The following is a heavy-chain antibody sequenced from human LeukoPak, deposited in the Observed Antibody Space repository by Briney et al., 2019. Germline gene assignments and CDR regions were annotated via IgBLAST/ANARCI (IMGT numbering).Heavy chain of an antibody. D-gene: IGHD5-12*01. CDR2: IYNSANT. Sequence: PSETLSLTCTVSGDSISSSSYCWDWIRQPPGKGLEWIGNIYNSANTHYNPSRKTRITMSVDTSKNQFSLKLNSVTAADTGIYYCARHSRSAYTGYENAFDIWGQGTMVTVSS. CDR3: ARHSRSAYTGYENAFDI. CDR1: GDSISSSSYC. J-gene: IGHJ3*02. V-gene: IGHV4-39*01.